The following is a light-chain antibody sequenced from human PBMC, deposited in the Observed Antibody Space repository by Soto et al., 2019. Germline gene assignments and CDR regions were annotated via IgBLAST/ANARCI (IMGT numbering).Light chain of an antibody. J-gene: IGLJ2*01. V-gene: IGLV2-14*01. CDR1: SSDVGAYNY. Sequence: QSVLTQPASVSGSPGQSITISCTGTSSDVGAYNYVSWYQQHPGKAPKVIIYEVSNRPSGVSNRFSGSKSGNTASLTISGLQAEDEADYYCSAYTSSSTRVVFGGGTKLTVL. CDR3: SAYTSSSTRVV. CDR2: EVS.